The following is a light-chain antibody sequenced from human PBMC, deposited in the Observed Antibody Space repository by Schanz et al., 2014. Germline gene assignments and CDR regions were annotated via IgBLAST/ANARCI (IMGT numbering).Light chain of an antibody. V-gene: IGLV2-8*01. Sequence: QSALTQPASVSGSPGQSITISCTGTSSDVGGYNYVSWYQQHPGKAPKLMIYEVSKRPSGVPDRFSGSKSGNTASLTVSGLQAEDEADYYCCSYAGSTNLRFGGGTKLTV. CDR3: CSYAGSTNLR. CDR1: SSDVGGYNY. CDR2: EVS. J-gene: IGLJ3*02.